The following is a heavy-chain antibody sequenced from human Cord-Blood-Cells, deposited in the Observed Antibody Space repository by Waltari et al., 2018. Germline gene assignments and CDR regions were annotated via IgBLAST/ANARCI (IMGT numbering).Heavy chain of an antibody. CDR3: ARVGGSSWSDSFDI. J-gene: IGHJ3*02. CDR1: GFTFRSYW. CDR2: IMQDGRGK. V-gene: IGHV3-7*01. Sequence: EVQLVESGGGLVQPGGSLRISCAASGFTFRSYWMRWVRQAPGRGLEVVSNIMQDGRGKYDVDSGKGRFTISRDNAKNSLYLQMNSLRAEDTAVYYCARVGGSSWSDSFDIWGQGTMVTVSS. D-gene: IGHD6-13*01.